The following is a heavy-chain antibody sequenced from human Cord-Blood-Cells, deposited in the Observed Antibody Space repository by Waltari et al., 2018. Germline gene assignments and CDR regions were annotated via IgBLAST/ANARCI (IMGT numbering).Heavy chain of an antibody. CDR2: ISSSSSYI. D-gene: IGHD1-1*01. Sequence: EVQLVESGGGLVKPGGSLRLSFAASGFTFSSFTIHWVRQAPGKGLEWVSSISSSSSYIYYADSVKGRFTISRDNAKNSLYLQMNSLRAEDTAVYYCAGDGLEPFDYWGQGTLVTVSS. CDR3: AGDGLEPFDY. V-gene: IGHV3-21*01. CDR1: GFTFSSFT. J-gene: IGHJ4*02.